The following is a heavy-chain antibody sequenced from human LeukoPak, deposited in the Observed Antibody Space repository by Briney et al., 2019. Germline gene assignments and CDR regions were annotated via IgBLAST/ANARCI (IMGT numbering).Heavy chain of an antibody. D-gene: IGHD6-13*01. Sequence: SETLSLTCTVSGGSISSYYWSWIRQPPGKGLEWIGYIYYSGSTNYNPSLESRVTISVDTSKNQFSLKLSSVTAADTTVYYCARGRATIAAAVSWDYWGQGTLVTVSS. CDR3: ARGRATIAAAVSWDY. V-gene: IGHV4-59*01. CDR1: GGSISSYY. J-gene: IGHJ4*02. CDR2: IYYSGST.